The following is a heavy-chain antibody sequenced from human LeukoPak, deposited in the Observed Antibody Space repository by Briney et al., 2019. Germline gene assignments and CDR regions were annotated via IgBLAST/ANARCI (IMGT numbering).Heavy chain of an antibody. CDR3: AKGAGGFSYYNWFDP. CDR2: IYYSGTT. Sequence: KPSETLSLTCAVSGGSISSSTWWSWVRQPPGKGLEWIGSIYYSGTTHYSPSFESRVTISVDTSKNQFSLKLASVTAADTAIYYCAKGAGGFSYYNWFDPWGQGTLVTVSS. J-gene: IGHJ5*02. CDR1: GGSISSSTW. V-gene: IGHV4-4*02. D-gene: IGHD5-18*01.